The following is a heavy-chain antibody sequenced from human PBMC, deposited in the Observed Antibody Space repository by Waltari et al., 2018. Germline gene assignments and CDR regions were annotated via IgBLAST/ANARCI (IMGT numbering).Heavy chain of an antibody. Sequence: EVQLVESGGGLVQPGGSLRLSCAASGFTISNYAMSWVRQVPGKGLEGVSAFRQIGGDKHYADSVKGRFTISSDNSKDTLYLQMNSLRAEDTAVYYCVNQDRTGVYTSISGWGGAFHVWGQGTMVTVSS. V-gene: IGHV3-23*04. CDR1: GFTISNYA. CDR2: FRQIGGDK. D-gene: IGHD1-26*01. CDR3: VNQDRTGVYTSISGWGGAFHV. J-gene: IGHJ3*01.